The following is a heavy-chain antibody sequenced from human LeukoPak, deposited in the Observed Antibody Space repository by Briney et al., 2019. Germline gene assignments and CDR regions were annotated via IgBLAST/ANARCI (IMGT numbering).Heavy chain of an antibody. CDR1: GYIFTSYY. CDR2: INPSNGYT. D-gene: IGHD6-19*01. V-gene: IGHV1-46*01. Sequence: ASVKVSCKASGYIFTSYYMHWVRQAPGQGLEWMGIINPSNGYTTYAQKFQGRVTMTRDTSTSTVYMVLSSLRSEDTAVYYCARLAVAQTGLFDYWGQGTLVTVSS. J-gene: IGHJ4*02. CDR3: ARLAVAQTGLFDY.